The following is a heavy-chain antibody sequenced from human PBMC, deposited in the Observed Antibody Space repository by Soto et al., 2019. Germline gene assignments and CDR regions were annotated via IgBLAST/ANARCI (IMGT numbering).Heavy chain of an antibody. J-gene: IGHJ4*02. V-gene: IGHV1-46*03. Sequence: GASVKVSCKASGYIFTSYYLHWVRQAHGQGLEWMGWINPFDGSRMFAQSFQGRVTFTRDTSTSTVYMELSGLRSDDTAVYYCSRVDPGETSPFDHWGQGTLVTVSS. CDR1: GYIFTSYY. CDR2: INPFDGSR. D-gene: IGHD3-10*01. CDR3: SRVDPGETSPFDH.